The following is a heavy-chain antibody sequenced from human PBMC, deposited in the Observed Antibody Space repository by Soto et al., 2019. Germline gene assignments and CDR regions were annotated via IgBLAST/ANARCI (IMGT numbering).Heavy chain of an antibody. Sequence: QVQLQESGPGLVKPSETLSLTCTVSGGSISSYYWSWIRQPPGKGLEWIGYIYYSGCTNYNPSLKSRVTISVDTSKNQFSLKLSSVTAADTAVYYCARGYSYGSNWFDPWGQGTLVTVSS. CDR2: IYYSGCT. CDR1: GGSISSYY. V-gene: IGHV4-59*01. CDR3: ARGYSYGSNWFDP. D-gene: IGHD5-18*01. J-gene: IGHJ5*02.